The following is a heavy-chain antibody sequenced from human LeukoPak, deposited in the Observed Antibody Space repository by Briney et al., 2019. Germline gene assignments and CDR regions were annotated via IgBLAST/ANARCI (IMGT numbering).Heavy chain of an antibody. CDR2: ISGSGGST. CDR1: GFTFSSYA. CDR3: AKTGRGTTTFHYFDY. D-gene: IGHD1-26*01. V-gene: IGHV3-23*01. J-gene: IGHJ4*02. Sequence: GSLKLSCVASGFTFSSYAMSWVRQAPGKGLEWVSVISGSGGSTYHADSVKGRFTISRDNSKNTLFLQMNSLRAEDTAVYYCAKTGRGTTTFHYFDYWGQGTLVTVSS.